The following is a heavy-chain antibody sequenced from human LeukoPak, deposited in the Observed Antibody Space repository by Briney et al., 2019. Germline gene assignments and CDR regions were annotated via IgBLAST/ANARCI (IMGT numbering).Heavy chain of an antibody. CDR2: ISYDGSNK. J-gene: IGHJ4*02. Sequence: LSGGSLRLSCAASGFTFSSYAMHWVRQAPGKGLEWVAVISYDGSNKYYADSVKGRFTISRDNSKNTLYLQMNSLRAEDTAVYYCARDGDVSYWGQGTLVTVSS. V-gene: IGHV3-30-3*01. D-gene: IGHD3-3*01. CDR3: ARDGDVSY. CDR1: GFTFSSYA.